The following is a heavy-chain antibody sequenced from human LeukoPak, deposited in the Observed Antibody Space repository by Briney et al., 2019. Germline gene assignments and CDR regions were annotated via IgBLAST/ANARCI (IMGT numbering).Heavy chain of an antibody. CDR1: GFTFSSYE. Sequence: PGGSLRLSCAASGFTFSSYEMNWVRQAPGKGLEWVSYISSSGSTIYYADSVKGRFTISRDNAKNSLYLQMNSLRAEDTAVYYCARGALYGSDTHQNDYWGQGTLVTVSS. J-gene: IGHJ4*02. V-gene: IGHV3-48*03. D-gene: IGHD3-10*01. CDR2: ISSSGSTI. CDR3: ARGALYGSDTHQNDY.